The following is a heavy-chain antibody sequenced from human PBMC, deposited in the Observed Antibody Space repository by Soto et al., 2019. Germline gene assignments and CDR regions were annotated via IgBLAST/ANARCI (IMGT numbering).Heavy chain of an antibody. CDR2: ISSSGSTI. D-gene: IGHD4-17*01. CDR1: GFTFSSYA. CDR3: AKENTPDYGDYVDY. V-gene: IGHV3-48*04. Sequence: GGSLRLSCAASGFTFSSYAMSWVRQAPGKGLEWVSYISSSGSTIYYADSVKGRFTISRDNAKNSLYLQMNSLRAEDTALYFCAKENTPDYGDYVDYWGQGTLVTVSS. J-gene: IGHJ4*02.